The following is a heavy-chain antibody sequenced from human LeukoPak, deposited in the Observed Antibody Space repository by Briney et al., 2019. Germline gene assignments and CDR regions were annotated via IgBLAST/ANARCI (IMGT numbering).Heavy chain of an antibody. CDR1: GYSFTSYW. CDR3: ARLIAMAYPDAFDI. CDR2: IYPGDSDT. Sequence: GESLKISCKGYGYSFTSYWIGWVRQTPGKGLEWMGIIYPGDSDTRYSPSFQGQVTISADKSISTAYLQWSSLKASDTAMYYCARLIAMAYPDAFDIWGQGTMVTVSS. V-gene: IGHV5-51*01. J-gene: IGHJ3*02. D-gene: IGHD5-18*01.